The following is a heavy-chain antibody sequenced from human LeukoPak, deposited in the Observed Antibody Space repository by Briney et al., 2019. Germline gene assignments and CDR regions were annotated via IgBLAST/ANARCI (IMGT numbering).Heavy chain of an antibody. D-gene: IGHD1-26*01. J-gene: IGHJ4*02. CDR2: INDDGRAT. CDR1: GFTFSSSA. Sequence: GGSLRLSCSASGFTFSSSAMHWVRQAPGKGLEYVSGINDDGRATHYGDSLKGRFTISRDNSKNTLYLQMSSLTAEDTAVYYCVNDVSGSYTFDYWGQGTLVTVSS. CDR3: VNDVSGSYTFDY. V-gene: IGHV3-64D*09.